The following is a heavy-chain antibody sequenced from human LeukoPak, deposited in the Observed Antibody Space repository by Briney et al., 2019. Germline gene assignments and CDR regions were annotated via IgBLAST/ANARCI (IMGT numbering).Heavy chain of an antibody. Sequence: SETLSLTCTVSGGSISSYYWSWIRQPPGKGLEWIGYIYYSGSTSYNPSLKSRVTISVDTSNNQFSMKLSSVTAADTAVYYCARFPSLSAAGTYWFDPWGQGTLVTVSS. CDR3: ARFPSLSAAGTYWFDP. V-gene: IGHV4-59*01. D-gene: IGHD6-13*01. J-gene: IGHJ5*02. CDR1: GGSISSYY. CDR2: IYYSGST.